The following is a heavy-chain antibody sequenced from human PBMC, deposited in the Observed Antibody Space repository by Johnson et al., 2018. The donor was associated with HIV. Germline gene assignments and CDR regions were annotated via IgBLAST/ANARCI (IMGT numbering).Heavy chain of an antibody. CDR3: ARGDYGDYGRDAFDI. V-gene: IGHV3-30*03. J-gene: IGHJ3*02. CDR1: GFTFSSSG. CDR2: VSYDGSKK. D-gene: IGHD4-17*01. Sequence: QVQLVESGGGVVQPGRSLRLSCVASGFTFSSSGMHWVRQAPGKGLEWVAIVSYDGSKKYYPDSVKGRFTISRDNSKNTLYLQMNSLRAEDSAVYYCARGDYGDYGRDAFDIWGQGTMGTVSS.